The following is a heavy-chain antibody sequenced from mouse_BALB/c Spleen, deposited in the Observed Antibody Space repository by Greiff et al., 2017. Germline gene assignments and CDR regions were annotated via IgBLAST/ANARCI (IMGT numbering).Heavy chain of an antibody. Sequence: VQRVESGAELVRPGSSVKISCKASGYAFSSYWMNWVKQRPGQGLEWIGQIYPGDGDTNYNGKFKGKATLTADKSSSTAYMQLSSLTSEDSAVYFCAKGMDYWGQGTSVTVSS. CDR2: IYPGDGDT. CDR1: GYAFSSYW. CDR3: AKGMDY. J-gene: IGHJ4*01. V-gene: IGHV1-80*01.